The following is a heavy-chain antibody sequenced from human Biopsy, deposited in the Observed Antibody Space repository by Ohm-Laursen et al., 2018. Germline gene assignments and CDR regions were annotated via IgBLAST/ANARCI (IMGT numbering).Heavy chain of an antibody. J-gene: IGHJ4*02. CDR1: GGPSSTYA. D-gene: IGHD3-3*01. CDR3: AADADGYYTEFDY. Sequence: AASVKVSCKASGGPSSTYAFSWARQAPGHGLEWVGRIVPILGHLNYAQRFQGRVSITADKSTTYVYMELSRLTSGDTAVYYCAADADGYYTEFDYWGPGTLVTVSS. V-gene: IGHV1-69*04. CDR2: IVPILGHL.